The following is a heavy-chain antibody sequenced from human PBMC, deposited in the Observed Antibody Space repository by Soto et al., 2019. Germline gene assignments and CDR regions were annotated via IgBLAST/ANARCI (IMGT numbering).Heavy chain of an antibody. CDR1: GFTFDDYA. D-gene: IGHD3-3*01. CDR2: ISWNSASI. Sequence: GGSLRLSFAASGFTFDDYAMHWVRQVPGKGLEWVSGISWNSASIGYADSVKARVTTSRDNAKDSLYLEMNSLKTEDTALYYCVKDWGHDFSNGYFNXWGQGTTVTVSX. J-gene: IGHJ4*02. V-gene: IGHV3-9*01. CDR3: VKDWGHDFSNGYFNX.